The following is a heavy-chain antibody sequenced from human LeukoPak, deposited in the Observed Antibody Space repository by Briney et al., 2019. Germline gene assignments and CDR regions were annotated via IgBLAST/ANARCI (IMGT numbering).Heavy chain of an antibody. J-gene: IGHJ4*02. CDR1: VFTFSTYT. CDR2: ISSGGLTI. CDR3: ARDFDYGDYIDF. Sequence: GGSLRLSCVASVFTFSTYTLNWVRHAPGEGLEWFSYISSGGLTIFYADSVKGRFTISRDNTKNAIYLDMTNLRAEYTAVYYCARDFDYGDYIDFWGQGTLVAVSS. D-gene: IGHD4/OR15-4a*01. V-gene: IGHV3-48*04.